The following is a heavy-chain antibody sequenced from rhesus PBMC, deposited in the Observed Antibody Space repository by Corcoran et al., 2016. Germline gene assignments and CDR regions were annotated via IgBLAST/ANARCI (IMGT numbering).Heavy chain of an antibody. V-gene: IGHV4S14*01. Sequence: QVQLQESGPGLVKPSETLSLTCAVSGYSISVGYYWGGIRQPPGKGLAWIGHISRGGSNYLNPSLKSRVTISTDTSKNQFSLKLSSVTAADTAVYYCAREGGGYCSGGVCYGGEYFEFWGQGALVTVSS. CDR2: ISRGGSN. CDR1: GYSISVGYY. D-gene: IGHD2-8*01. CDR3: AREGGGYCSGGVCYGGEYFEF. J-gene: IGHJ1*01.